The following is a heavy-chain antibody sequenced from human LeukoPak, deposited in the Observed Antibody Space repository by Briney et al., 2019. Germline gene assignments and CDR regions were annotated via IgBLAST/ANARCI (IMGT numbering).Heavy chain of an antibody. J-gene: IGHJ4*02. D-gene: IGHD3-22*01. Sequence: GASVKVSCKASGYTFTSYGISWVRQAPGQGLEWMGWISAYNGNTNYAQKLQGRVTMTTDTSTSTAYMELRSLRSDDTAVYYRARDDSSGYYYVPAPKPLDYWGQGTLVTVSS. CDR1: GYTFTSYG. CDR3: ARDDSSGYYYVPAPKPLDY. V-gene: IGHV1-18*01. CDR2: ISAYNGNT.